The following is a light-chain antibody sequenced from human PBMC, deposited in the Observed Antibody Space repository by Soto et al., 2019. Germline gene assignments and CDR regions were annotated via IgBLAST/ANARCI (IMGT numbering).Light chain of an antibody. Sequence: QSVLTQPASVSGSPGQSITISCTGTSSDVGGYNYVSWYQQHPSKAPKLMIYDVSNRPSGVSNRFSGSKSGNTASLTISGLQAEDEADYYCSSFAGRTPYVFGTGTKVTVL. CDR3: SSFAGRTPYV. V-gene: IGLV2-14*01. J-gene: IGLJ1*01. CDR1: SSDVGGYNY. CDR2: DVS.